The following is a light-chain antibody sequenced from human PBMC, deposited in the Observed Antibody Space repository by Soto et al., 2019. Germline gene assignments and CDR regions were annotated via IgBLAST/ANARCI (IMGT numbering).Light chain of an antibody. CDR2: EVS. V-gene: IGLV2-14*01. CDR1: SSDVGGYNY. CDR3: ATWDSSLSGVV. Sequence: QSALTQPASVSGSPGQSITISCTGTSSDVGGYNYVSWYQQQAGKAPKLIIHEVSNRPSGVSNRFSGSKSGNTASLTISGLQAEDEADYYCATWDSSLSGVVFGGGTKLTVL. J-gene: IGLJ2*01.